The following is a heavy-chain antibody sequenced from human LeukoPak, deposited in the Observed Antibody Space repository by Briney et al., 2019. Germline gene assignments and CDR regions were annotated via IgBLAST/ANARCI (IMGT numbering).Heavy chain of an antibody. CDR3: AKHRRSTLVTAYFDS. CDR1: GFTFSRYW. J-gene: IGHJ4*02. V-gene: IGHV3-7*03. D-gene: IGHD2-21*02. CDR2: INQDGSDK. Sequence: RGSLRLSCAASGFTFSRYWMTWVRQAPGKGLEWVANINQDGSDKSYVDSVRGRFTISRDNSKNTLYLQLNSLRVDDAAIYYCAKHRRSTLVTAYFDSWGQGTLVTVSS.